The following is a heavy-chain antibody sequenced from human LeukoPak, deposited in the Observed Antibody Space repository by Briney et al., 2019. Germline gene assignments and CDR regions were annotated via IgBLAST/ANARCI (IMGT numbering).Heavy chain of an antibody. Sequence: GGSLRLSCAASGFTFSSYWMSWVRQAPGKGLEWVANIKQDGSEKYYVDSVKGRFTISRDNAKNSLYLQMNSLRAGDTAVYYCARPHYYDSVYYYMDVWGKGTTVTVSS. CDR1: GFTFSSYW. J-gene: IGHJ6*03. D-gene: IGHD3-22*01. V-gene: IGHV3-7*01. CDR3: ARPHYYDSVYYYMDV. CDR2: IKQDGSEK.